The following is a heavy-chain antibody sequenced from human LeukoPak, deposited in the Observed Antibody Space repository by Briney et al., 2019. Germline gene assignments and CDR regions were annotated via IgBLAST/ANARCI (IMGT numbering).Heavy chain of an antibody. Sequence: SETLSLTCTVSGGSISSGGYYWSWIRQHPGKGLEWIGYIYYSGSTYYNPSLKSRVTISVDTSKNQFSLKLSSVTAADTAVYYCARDRSRGYYYGIDVWGQGTTVTVSS. D-gene: IGHD3-10*01. CDR3: ARDRSRGYYYGIDV. J-gene: IGHJ6*02. CDR2: IYYSGST. CDR1: GGSISSGGYY. V-gene: IGHV4-31*03.